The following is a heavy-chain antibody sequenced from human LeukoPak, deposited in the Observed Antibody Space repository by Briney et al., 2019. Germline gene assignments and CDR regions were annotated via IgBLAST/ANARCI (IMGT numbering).Heavy chain of an antibody. CDR1: GVTVSRNY. D-gene: IGHD6-13*01. CDR2: IYSGGST. Sequence: GGSLRLSCAASGVTVSRNYMSWVRQAPGKGLEWVSVIYSGGSTYYADSVKGRFTISRDNSKNTLYLQMNSLRAEDTAVYYCARAGPSSSWHQFDYWGQGTLVTVSS. J-gene: IGHJ4*02. CDR3: ARAGPSSSWHQFDY. V-gene: IGHV3-66*01.